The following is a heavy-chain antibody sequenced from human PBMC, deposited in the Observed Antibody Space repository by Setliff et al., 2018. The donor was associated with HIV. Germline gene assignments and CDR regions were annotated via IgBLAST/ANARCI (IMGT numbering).Heavy chain of an antibody. CDR2: ISWDGGST. D-gene: IGHD6-19*01. J-gene: IGHJ4*02. CDR1: GFTFDDYA. V-gene: IGHV3-43D*03. Sequence: PGGSLRLSCAASGFTFDDYAMHWVRQAPGKGLEWVSLISWDGGSTYYADSVKGRFTISRDNAKNSLYVQMNSLRAEDTDVFYCGKSASWDLRGWLHWGQGTPVTVSS. CDR3: GKSASWDLRGWLH.